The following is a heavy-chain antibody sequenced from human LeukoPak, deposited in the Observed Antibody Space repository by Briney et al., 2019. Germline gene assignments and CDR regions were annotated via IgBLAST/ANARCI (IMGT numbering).Heavy chain of an antibody. CDR2: IYPSGNT. J-gene: IGHJ4*02. Sequence: SETLSLTCTVSGASIGSSGYYWGWIRQPPGKGLEWIGSIYPSGNTYYNPSLKSRVTISVDTSKNQFSLKLSSVTAADTAVYYCARHRNYYDSSGYGPFEYWGQGTLVTVSS. CDR3: ARHRNYYDSSGYGPFEY. CDR1: GASIGSSGYY. V-gene: IGHV4-39*01. D-gene: IGHD3-22*01.